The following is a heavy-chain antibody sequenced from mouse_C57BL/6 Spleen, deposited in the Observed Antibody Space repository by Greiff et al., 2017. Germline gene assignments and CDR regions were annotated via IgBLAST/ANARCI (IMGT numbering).Heavy chain of an antibody. Sequence: VQLQQSGPELVKPGASVKISCKASGYAFSSSWMNWVKQRPGKGLEWIGRIYPGDGDTNYNGKFKGKATLTADKSSSTAYMQLSSLTSEDSAVYFCARGASSNLYYFDYWGQGTTLTVSS. CDR1: GYAFSSSW. CDR2: IYPGDGDT. D-gene: IGHD2-5*01. CDR3: ARGASSNLYYFDY. V-gene: IGHV1-82*01. J-gene: IGHJ2*01.